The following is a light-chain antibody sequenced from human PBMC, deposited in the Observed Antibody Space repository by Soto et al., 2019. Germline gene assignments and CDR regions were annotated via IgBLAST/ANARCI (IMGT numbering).Light chain of an antibody. Sequence: EIVLTQSPGTLSLSPGERATLSCRASQSVASNNLAWYQQIPGQSPRILIYGASSRATGIPDRFSGSGSGTDFTLTISRLEPEDFAVYYCQQYGSSPRMFGQGTRVAIK. V-gene: IGKV3-20*01. J-gene: IGKJ1*01. CDR2: GAS. CDR1: QSVASNN. CDR3: QQYGSSPRM.